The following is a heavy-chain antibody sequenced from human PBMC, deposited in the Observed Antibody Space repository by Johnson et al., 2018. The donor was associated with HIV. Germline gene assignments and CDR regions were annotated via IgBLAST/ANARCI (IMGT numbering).Heavy chain of an antibody. CDR2: IYSGGST. Sequence: VLLVESGGGLVQPGGSLRLSCAASGFTVIGNYMSWVRQAPGKGLEWVSVIYSGGSTYYADSVKGRFTISRDNSKNTLYLQMNSLRAEDTAVYYCARDQYYYDSRGVGAFDIWGQGTMVTVSS. CDR3: ARDQYYYDSRGVGAFDI. D-gene: IGHD3-22*01. CDR1: GFTVIGNY. V-gene: IGHV3-66*01. J-gene: IGHJ3*02.